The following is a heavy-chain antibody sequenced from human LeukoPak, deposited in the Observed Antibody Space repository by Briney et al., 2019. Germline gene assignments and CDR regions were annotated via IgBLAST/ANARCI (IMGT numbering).Heavy chain of an antibody. CDR2: INPSGGST. J-gene: IGHJ4*02. Sequence: ASVKVSCKASGYTFTSYYMHWVRQAPGQGLEWMGIINPSGGSTSYAQKFRGRVTMTRDTSTSTVYMELSSLRSEDTAVYYCAREKDTAMGKGAFDYWGQGTLVTVSS. V-gene: IGHV1-46*01. D-gene: IGHD5-18*01. CDR3: AREKDTAMGKGAFDY. CDR1: GYTFTSYY.